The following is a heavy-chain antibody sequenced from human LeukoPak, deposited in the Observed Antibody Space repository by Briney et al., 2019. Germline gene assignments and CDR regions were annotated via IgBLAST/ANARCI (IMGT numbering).Heavy chain of an antibody. CDR3: ARVRVGGNRAFDV. Sequence: GGSLRLSCAGSGFIFNNYAMHWVRQPPGKGLEWVSGISWNSGSIDYADSVKGRLTISRDNAKNTLYLQMNSLRAEDTAVYYCARVRVGGNRAFDVWGQGTTVTVSS. CDR2: ISWNSGSI. D-gene: IGHD2-15*01. CDR1: GFIFNNYA. J-gene: IGHJ3*01. V-gene: IGHV3-9*01.